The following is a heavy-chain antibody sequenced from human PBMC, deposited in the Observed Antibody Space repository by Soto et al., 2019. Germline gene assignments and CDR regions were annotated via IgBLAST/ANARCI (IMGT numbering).Heavy chain of an antibody. CDR2: INHSGST. V-gene: IGHV4-34*01. CDR1: GGSFSGYY. D-gene: IGHD6-13*01. J-gene: IGHJ6*02. Sequence: PSETLSLTCAVYGGSFSGYYWSWIRQPPGKGLEWIGEINHSGSTNYNPSLKSRVTISVETSKNKFSLKLSSVTAADTAVYYCGRVAVIADSLERGYYYYGMDVWGQGTTVTVSS. CDR3: GRVAVIADSLERGYYYYGMDV.